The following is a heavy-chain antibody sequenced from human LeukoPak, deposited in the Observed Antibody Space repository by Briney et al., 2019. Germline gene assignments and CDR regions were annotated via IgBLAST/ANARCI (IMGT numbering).Heavy chain of an antibody. CDR2: INHSGST. Sequence: SETLSLTCAVYGGSFSGYYWSWIRQPPGKGLEWIGEINHSGSTNYNPPLKSRVTISVDTSKNQFSLKLSSVTAADTAVYYCARRPRGAAARNWFDPWGQGTLVTVSS. V-gene: IGHV4-34*01. CDR3: ARRPRGAAARNWFDP. D-gene: IGHD6-13*01. CDR1: GGSFSGYY. J-gene: IGHJ5*02.